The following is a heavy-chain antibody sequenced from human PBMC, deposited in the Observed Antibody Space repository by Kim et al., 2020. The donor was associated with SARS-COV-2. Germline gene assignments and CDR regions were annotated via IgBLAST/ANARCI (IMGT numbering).Heavy chain of an antibody. D-gene: IGHD3-10*01. J-gene: IGHJ5*02. CDR1: GFSVSDFH. V-gene: IGHV3-73*01. Sequence: GVSLRLSCTASGFSVSDFHMHWVRQASGKGLEWVGRITDKSQNYATAYGASVKGRFTISTDDSKNTAFLQMNALKTEDTAVYYCWGLISGRNSFDPWGQGTLVTVSS. CDR2: ITDKSQNYAT. CDR3: WGLISGRNSFDP.